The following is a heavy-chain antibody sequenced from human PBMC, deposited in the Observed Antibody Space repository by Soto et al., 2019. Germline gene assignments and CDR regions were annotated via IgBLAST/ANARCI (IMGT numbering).Heavy chain of an antibody. J-gene: IGHJ6*02. Sequence: ASVKVSCKASGYTFTSYDINWVRQATGQGLEWMGWMNPNSGNTGYAQKFQGRITMTRNTSKSTAYMELSSLRSENTAAYCCARVAVAAKTSYYWGMDVWRQGTSVTGSS. D-gene: IGHD2-15*01. V-gene: IGHV1-8*01. CDR1: GYTFTSYD. CDR3: ARVAVAAKTSYYWGMDV. CDR2: MNPNSGNT.